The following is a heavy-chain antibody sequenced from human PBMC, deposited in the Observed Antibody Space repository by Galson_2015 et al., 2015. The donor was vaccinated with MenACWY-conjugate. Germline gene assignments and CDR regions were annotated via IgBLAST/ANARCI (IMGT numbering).Heavy chain of an antibody. CDR2: IIPVLGTT. Sequence: SVKVSCKASGGTFSSYAISWVRQAPGQGLEWVGGIIPVLGTTDYAQKFQGRVTITADASTSTAYMELSNLRSEDTAVYYCARDTRRKTVDYWGQGTLVTVSS. V-gene: IGHV1-69*13. CDR1: GGTFSSYA. D-gene: IGHD2-2*01. J-gene: IGHJ4*02. CDR3: ARDTRRKTVDY.